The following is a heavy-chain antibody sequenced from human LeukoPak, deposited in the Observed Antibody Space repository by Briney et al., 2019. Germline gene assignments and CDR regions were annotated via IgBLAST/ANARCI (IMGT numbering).Heavy chain of an antibody. CDR1: GFTFSSYG. V-gene: IGHV3-30*18. CDR2: ISYDGSNK. Sequence: GGSLRLSCAASGFTFSSYGMHWVRQAPGKGLEWVAVISYDGSNKYYADSVKGRFTISRDNSKNTLYLQMNSLRAEDTAVYYCAKGIVGATTWFDYWGQGTLVTVSS. CDR3: AKGIVGATTWFDY. D-gene: IGHD1-26*01. J-gene: IGHJ4*02.